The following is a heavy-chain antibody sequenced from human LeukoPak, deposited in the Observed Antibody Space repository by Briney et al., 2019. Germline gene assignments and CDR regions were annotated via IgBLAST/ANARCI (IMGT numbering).Heavy chain of an antibody. CDR3: ARVYIDDFWSGSYYFDY. CDR2: ISAYNGNT. D-gene: IGHD3-3*01. J-gene: IGHJ4*02. Sequence: ASVTVSRKASGYTFTSYGISWVRQAPGQGLEWMGWISAYNGNTNYAQKLQGRVTMTTDTSTSTAYMELRSLRSDDTAVYYCARVYIDDFWSGSYYFDYWGQGTLVTVSS. V-gene: IGHV1-18*01. CDR1: GYTFTSYG.